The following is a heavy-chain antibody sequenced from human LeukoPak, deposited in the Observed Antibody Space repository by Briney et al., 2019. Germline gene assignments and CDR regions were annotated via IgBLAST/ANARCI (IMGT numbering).Heavy chain of an antibody. V-gene: IGHV3-53*01. CDR3: ARADGTGGPYDY. J-gene: IGHJ4*02. CDR2: TYSGGST. Sequence: GGSLRLSCAVSGFTVSSNYMSWVRQAPGKELEWVSVTYSGGSTHYADSVKGRFTISRDNSKNTLFLQMNSLRAEDTAVYYCARADGTGGPYDYWGQGTLVTVSS. CDR1: GFTVSSNY. D-gene: IGHD3/OR15-3a*01.